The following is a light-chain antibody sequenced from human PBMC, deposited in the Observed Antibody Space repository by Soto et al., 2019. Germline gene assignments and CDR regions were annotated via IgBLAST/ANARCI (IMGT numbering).Light chain of an antibody. V-gene: IGKV1-6*01. CDR1: QVIGND. CDR3: LTHCNSPWT. J-gene: IGKJ1*01. CDR2: AAS. Sequence: AIQMTQSPSSLSASVGDRVTITCRASQVIGNDLGWYQQTPGKAPKLLIYAASSLQSGVPSRFSGSGSGTDFTLTISSLLPEDFATYYCLTHCNSPWTFGQGTNVDIK.